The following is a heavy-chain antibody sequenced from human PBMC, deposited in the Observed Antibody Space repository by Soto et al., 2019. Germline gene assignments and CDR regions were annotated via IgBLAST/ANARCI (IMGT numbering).Heavy chain of an antibody. CDR3: ARGPQRYSSSWYRRDYYYGMDV. D-gene: IGHD6-13*01. CDR2: INHSGST. Sequence: SETLSLTCAVYCGSFSGYYWSWIRQPPGKGLGWIGEINHSGSTNYNPSLKSRVTISVDTSKNQFSLKLSSVTAADTAVYYCARGPQRYSSSWYRRDYYYGMDVWGQGTTVTVSS. CDR1: CGSFSGYY. V-gene: IGHV4-34*01. J-gene: IGHJ6*02.